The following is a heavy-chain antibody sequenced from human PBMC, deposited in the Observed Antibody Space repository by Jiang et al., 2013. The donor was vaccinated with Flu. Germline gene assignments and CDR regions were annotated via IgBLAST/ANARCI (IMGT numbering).Heavy chain of an antibody. J-gene: IGHJ4*02. Sequence: GSGLVKPSETLSLTCAVSGYSISSGYYWGWIRQPPGKGLEWIGSIYHSGSTYYNPSLKSRVTISVDTSKNQFSLKLSSVTAADTAVYYCASRDSYGYDFDYVGPGNPGHRLL. CDR3: ASRDSYGYDFDY. CDR1: GYSISSGYY. CDR2: IYHSGST. V-gene: IGHV4-38-2*01. D-gene: IGHD5-18*01.